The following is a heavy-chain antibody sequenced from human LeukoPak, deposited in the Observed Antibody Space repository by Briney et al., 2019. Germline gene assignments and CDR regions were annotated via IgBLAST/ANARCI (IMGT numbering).Heavy chain of an antibody. J-gene: IGHJ5*02. CDR2: IILIFGTA. CDR1: GATFTSYA. CDR3: ARVVAVAGTPGSWFDP. Sequence: SGKVSCKAAGATFTSYAIGWVRQAPGQGLEWMGGIILIFGTANYAQKFQGRATITADKSTSTAYMELSSLRSEDTAVYYCARVVAVAGTPGSWFDPWGQGTLVTVSS. D-gene: IGHD6-19*01. V-gene: IGHV1-69*06.